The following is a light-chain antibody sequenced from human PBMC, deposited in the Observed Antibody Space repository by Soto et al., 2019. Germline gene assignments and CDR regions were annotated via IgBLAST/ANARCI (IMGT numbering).Light chain of an antibody. CDR1: QSVSSN. V-gene: IGKV3-15*01. Sequence: EIVMTQSPATLSVSPGERATLSCRASQSVSSNLAWYQQKPGQAPRLLIYGASTRATSLPARFSGSGSGTEFTLTISSLQSEDFAVYYCQQYNKWPPWTFGQGTKVEIK. CDR2: GAS. J-gene: IGKJ1*01. CDR3: QQYNKWPPWT.